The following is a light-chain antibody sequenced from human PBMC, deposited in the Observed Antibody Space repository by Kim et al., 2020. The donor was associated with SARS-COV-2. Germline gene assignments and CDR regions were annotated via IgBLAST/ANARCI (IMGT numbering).Light chain of an antibody. CDR1: QSVARNY. J-gene: IGKJ2*01. CDR2: GVS. Sequence: PGERATLSCRASQSVARNYFAWYQKKPGQPPRLLIYGVSTRATDIPDRFSGSGSGTDFTLIINRLEPEDVAVYYCQQYGSSRGTFGQGTKLE. V-gene: IGKV3-20*01. CDR3: QQYGSSRGT.